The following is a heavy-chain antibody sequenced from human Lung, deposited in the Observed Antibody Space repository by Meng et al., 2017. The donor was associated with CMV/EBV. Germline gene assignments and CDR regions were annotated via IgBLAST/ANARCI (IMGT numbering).Heavy chain of an antibody. D-gene: IGHD3-3*01. Sequence: SETLSLXCTVSGGSISSSSYYWGWIRQPPGKGLEWIGSIYYSGSTYYNPSLKSRVTISVDTSKNQCSLKLSSVTAADTAVYYCARQRPVLDAFDIWGQGAMVTVSS. J-gene: IGHJ3*02. CDR2: IYYSGST. CDR3: ARQRPVLDAFDI. CDR1: GGSISSSSYY. V-gene: IGHV4-39*01.